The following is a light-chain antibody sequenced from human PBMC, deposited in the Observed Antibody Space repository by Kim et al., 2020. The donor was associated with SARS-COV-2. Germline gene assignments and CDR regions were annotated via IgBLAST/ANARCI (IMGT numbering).Light chain of an antibody. CDR2: SDT. V-gene: IGLV1-44*01. J-gene: IGLJ2*01. CDR1: SSNIGGNT. Sequence: QSVLTQPPSASGTPGQRVTISCSGSSSNIGGNTVNWYQQLPGTAPKLLIYSDTQRPSGVPDRFSGSKSGTSASLDISGLQSEDEADYYCAAWDDSLNPHVVFGGGTQLTVL. CDR3: AAWDDSLNPHVV.